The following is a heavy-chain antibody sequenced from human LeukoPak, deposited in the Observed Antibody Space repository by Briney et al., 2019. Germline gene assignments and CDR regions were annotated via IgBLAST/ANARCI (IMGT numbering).Heavy chain of an antibody. CDR3: AREKYSSSSVAMDV. CDR1: GFTFSSYA. CDR2: ISYDGSNK. Sequence: EPGGSLRLSCAASGFTFSSYAIHWVRQAPGKGLEWVAVISYDGSNKYYADSVKGRFTISRDNSKNTLYLQMDSLRAEEKAVYNCAREKYSSSSVAMDVWGQGTRVTVSS. V-gene: IGHV3-30-3*01. J-gene: IGHJ6*02. D-gene: IGHD6-6*01.